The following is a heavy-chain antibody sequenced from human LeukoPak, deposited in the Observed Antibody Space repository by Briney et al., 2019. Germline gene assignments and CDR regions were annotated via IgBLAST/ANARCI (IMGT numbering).Heavy chain of an antibody. J-gene: IGHJ4*02. D-gene: IGHD2-15*01. CDR1: GYTFTSYY. CDR2: INPSGGST. Sequence: ASVKVSCKASGYTFTSYYMHRVRQAPGQGLEWMGIINPSGGSTSYAQKFQGRVTMTRDTSTSTVYVELSSLRSEDTAVYYCARRSGWWLNFDYWGQGTLVTVSS. V-gene: IGHV1-46*01. CDR3: ARRSGWWLNFDY.